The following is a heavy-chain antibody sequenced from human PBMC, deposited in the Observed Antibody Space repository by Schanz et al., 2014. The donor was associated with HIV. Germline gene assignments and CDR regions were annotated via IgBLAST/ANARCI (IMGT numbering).Heavy chain of an antibody. CDR3: ARAARFGRRIAYAFDL. Sequence: VQLVESGGGLVQPGRSLRLSCAASGFSFDDYAMHWVRQPPGKGLEWIGDIYYGGSSHYNSSLKSRATISFDTSGNQYSLRLLSVTAADTALYFCARAARFGRRIAYAFDLWGRGAQVTVSS. D-gene: IGHD1-26*01. J-gene: IGHJ4*02. CDR2: IYYGGSS. CDR1: GFSFDDYA. V-gene: IGHV4-31*02.